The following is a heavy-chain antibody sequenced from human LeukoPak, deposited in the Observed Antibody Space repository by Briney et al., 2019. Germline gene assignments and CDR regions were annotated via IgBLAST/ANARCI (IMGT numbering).Heavy chain of an antibody. CDR1: GGSISTSYW. V-gene: IGHV4-4*02. J-gene: IGHJ4*02. Sequence: SGTLSLTCGVSGGSISTSYWWSWIRQPPGKGLEWIGEINHSGSTNYNPSLKSRVTISVDTSKNQFSLKLSSVTAADTAVYYCARHSRRMARGVIDYWGQGTLVTVSS. CDR2: INHSGST. CDR3: ARHSRRMARGVIDY. D-gene: IGHD3-10*01.